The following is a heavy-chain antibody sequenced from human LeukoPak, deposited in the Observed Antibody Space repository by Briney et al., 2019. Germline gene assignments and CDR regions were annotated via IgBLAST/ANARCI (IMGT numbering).Heavy chain of an antibody. CDR2: ISAYNGNT. V-gene: IGHV1-18*01. CDR1: GYTFTSYG. Sequence: GASVKVSCKASGYTFTSYGISWVRQAPGQGLEWMGWISAYNGNTNYAQKLQCRVTMTTDTSTSTAYMELRSLRSDDTAVYYCAGANIAAAWVNWFDPWGQGTLVTVSS. CDR3: AGANIAAAWVNWFDP. D-gene: IGHD6-13*01. J-gene: IGHJ5*02.